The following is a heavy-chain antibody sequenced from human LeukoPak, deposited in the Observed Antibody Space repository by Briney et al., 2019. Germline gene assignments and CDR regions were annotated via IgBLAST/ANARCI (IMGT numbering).Heavy chain of an antibody. CDR2: IYYSGST. CDR1: GGSISSSSYY. D-gene: IGHD6-19*01. V-gene: IGHV4-39*01. Sequence: PSETLSLTCTVSGGSISSSSYYWGWIRQPPGKGLEWIGSIYYSGSTYYSPSLKSRVTISVDTSKNQFSLKLSSVTAADTAVYYCARGIYSSGWYKGYWGQGTLVTVSS. CDR3: ARGIYSSGWYKGY. J-gene: IGHJ4*02.